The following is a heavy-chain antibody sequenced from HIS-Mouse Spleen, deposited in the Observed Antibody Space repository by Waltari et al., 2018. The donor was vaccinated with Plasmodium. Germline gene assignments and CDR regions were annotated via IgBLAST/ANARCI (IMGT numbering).Heavy chain of an antibody. J-gene: IGHJ4*02. CDR3: ARDRRLTFDY. CDR2: ISYDGSNK. Sequence: QVQLVESGGGVVQPGRSLRLSCAACGFPFNSYAMHWVRQAPGKGLEWVAVISYDGSNKYYADSVKGRFTISRDNSKNTLYLQMNSLRAEDTAVYYCARDRRLTFDYWGQGTLVTVSS. CDR1: GFPFNSYA. V-gene: IGHV3-30-3*01. D-gene: IGHD7-27*01.